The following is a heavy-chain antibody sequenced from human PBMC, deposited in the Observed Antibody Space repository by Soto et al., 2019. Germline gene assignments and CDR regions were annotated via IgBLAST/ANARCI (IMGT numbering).Heavy chain of an antibody. D-gene: IGHD1-7*01. V-gene: IGHV4-30-4*01. Sequence: QVQLQESGPGLVKPSQTLSLTCTVSGGSISSGNYYWSWIRQPPGKGLEWIGFISYSGSTYYNASPKCRVTISVATSKTQFSLNLSFVTAADTAVYYCATMGTPATGLYYFDYWGQGTLVTVSS. CDR1: GGSISSGNYY. CDR3: ATMGTPATGLYYFDY. CDR2: ISYSGST. J-gene: IGHJ4*02.